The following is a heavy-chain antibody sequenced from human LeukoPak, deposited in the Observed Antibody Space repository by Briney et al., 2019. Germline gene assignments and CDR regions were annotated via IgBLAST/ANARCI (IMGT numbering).Heavy chain of an antibody. V-gene: IGHV3-23*01. CDR2: ISGSGGST. CDR3: AKPEAKWELLVDY. D-gene: IGHD1-26*01. J-gene: IGHJ4*02. CDR1: GFTVSSYA. Sequence: GGSLRLSCAASGFTVSSYAMSLVRQAPGKGLEWVSAISGSGGSTYYADSVKGRFTISRDNSKNTLYLQMNGLRAEDTAVYYCAKPEAKWELLVDYWGQGTLVTVSS.